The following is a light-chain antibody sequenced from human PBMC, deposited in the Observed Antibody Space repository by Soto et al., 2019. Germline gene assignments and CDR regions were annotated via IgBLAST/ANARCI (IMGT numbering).Light chain of an antibody. CDR2: GAS. CDR3: QEYNTWPWT. Sequence: GLTQSQSTMSVSPWERSTLSCRASQSLNTYLAWYQQKLGQAPRVLIFGASTRATGIPARFSGSGSGTEFSLTINSLQSEDFAVYYCQEYNTWPWTFGQGHKGAIK. V-gene: IGKV3-15*01. J-gene: IGKJ1*01. CDR1: QSLNTY.